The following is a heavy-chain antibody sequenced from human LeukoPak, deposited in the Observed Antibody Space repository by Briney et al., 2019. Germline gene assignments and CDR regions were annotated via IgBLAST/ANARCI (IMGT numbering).Heavy chain of an antibody. CDR1: GFTFSSYS. V-gene: IGHV3-21*01. Sequence: PGGSLRLSCAASGFTFSSYSMNWVRQAPGKGLEWVSSISSSSSYIYYADSVKGRFTISRDNAKNSLYLQMNSLRAEDTAVYYCARAKQQQLTKYFDYWGQGTLVTVPS. J-gene: IGHJ4*02. D-gene: IGHD6-13*01. CDR3: ARAKQQQLTKYFDY. CDR2: ISSSSSYI.